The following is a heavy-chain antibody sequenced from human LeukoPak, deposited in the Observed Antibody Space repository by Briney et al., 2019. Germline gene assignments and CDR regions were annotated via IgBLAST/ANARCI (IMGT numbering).Heavy chain of an antibody. CDR2: INPSGGGT. V-gene: IGHV1-46*01. CDR3: ARALPHRRLMDTTMEQHWFDP. Sequence: ASVKVSCKASGYTFTSFYVHWVRQAPGQGLEWMGIINPSGGGTSYAQKFQGRVTMTRDMSTSTVYMELSSLRSEDTAVYYCARALPHRRLMDTTMEQHWFDPWGQGTLVTVSS. CDR1: GYTFTSFY. J-gene: IGHJ5*02. D-gene: IGHD5-18*01.